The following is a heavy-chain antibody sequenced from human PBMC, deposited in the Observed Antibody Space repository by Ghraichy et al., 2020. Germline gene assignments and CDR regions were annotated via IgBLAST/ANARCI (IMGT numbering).Heavy chain of an antibody. J-gene: IGHJ5*02. CDR3: TRDRPHNWFDP. V-gene: IGHV3-74*01. CDR1: GFTFSSHW. Sequence: GGSLRLSCAASGFTFSSHWMHWVRQAPGKGLVWVSRIETDGSEASYADSVKGRFTISRDNAKNTLYLQMNSLRAEDTAVYYCTRDRPHNWFDPWGQGTLVTVSS. CDR2: IETDGSEA.